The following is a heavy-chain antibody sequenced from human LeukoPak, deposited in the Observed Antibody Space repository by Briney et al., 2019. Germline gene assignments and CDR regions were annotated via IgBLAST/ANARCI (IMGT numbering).Heavy chain of an antibody. CDR1: GFTFSSYD. CDR3: ARGVTNDRFDY. J-gene: IGHJ4*02. D-gene: IGHD1-1*01. V-gene: IGHV3-13*01. CDR2: IGTAGDT. Sequence: PGGSLRLSCAASGFTFSSYDMPRVRQATGKGLEWVSAIGTAGDTYYPGSVKGRFTISRENAKNSLYLQMNSLRAGDTAVYYCARGVTNDRFDYWGQGTLVTVSS.